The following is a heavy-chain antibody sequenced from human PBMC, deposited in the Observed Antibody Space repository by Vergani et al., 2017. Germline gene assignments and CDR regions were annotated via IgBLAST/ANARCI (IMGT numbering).Heavy chain of an antibody. CDR2: IIPIFGTA. Sequence: VQLVESGAEVKKPGSSVKVSCKASGGTFSSYSISWVRQAPGQGLEWMGGIIPIFGTANYAQKFQGRVTITADESTSTAYMELSRLRSEDTAVYYCARSDYQLAHYYYYYYMDVWGKGTMVTVSS. CDR3: ARSDYQLAHYYYYYYMDV. CDR1: GGTFSSYS. J-gene: IGHJ6*03. V-gene: IGHV1-69*01. D-gene: IGHD2-2*01.